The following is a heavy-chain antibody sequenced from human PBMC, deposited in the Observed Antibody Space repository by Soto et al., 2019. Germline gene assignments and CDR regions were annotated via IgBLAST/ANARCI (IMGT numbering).Heavy chain of an antibody. J-gene: IGHJ4*02. V-gene: IGHV2-5*01. D-gene: IGHD5-18*01. Sequence: SGPTLVNPTHTLTLTCTFSGFSLSTSGVGVGWIRQPPGKALEWLALIYWNDDKRYSPSLKSRLTITKDTSKNQVVLTMTNMDPVDTAKYYCAHRPMKDTPMVTSFDYWGQGTLLTVSS. CDR2: IYWNDDK. CDR3: AHRPMKDTPMVTSFDY. CDR1: GFSLSTSGVG.